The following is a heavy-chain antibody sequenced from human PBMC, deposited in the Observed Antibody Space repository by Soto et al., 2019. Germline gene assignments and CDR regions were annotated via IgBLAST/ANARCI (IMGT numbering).Heavy chain of an antibody. CDR2: IYTSGST. J-gene: IGHJ4*02. CDR1: GGSISSYY. D-gene: IGHD3-3*01. CDR3: ARAGFWSGAYYFDY. Sequence: SETLSLTCTVSGGSISSYYWSWIRHPAGKGLEWIGRIYTSGSTNYNPSLKSRVTMSVDTSKNQFSLKLSSVTAADTAVYYCARAGFWSGAYYFDYWGQGTLVTVSS. V-gene: IGHV4-4*07.